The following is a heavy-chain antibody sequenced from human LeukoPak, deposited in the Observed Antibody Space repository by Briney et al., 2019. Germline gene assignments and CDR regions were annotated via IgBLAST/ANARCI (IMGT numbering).Heavy chain of an antibody. V-gene: IGHV4-38-2*02. CDR3: ARGSGDPLPLNPFDY. CDR1: GYSISTGYY. CDR2: FYHGGST. J-gene: IGHJ4*02. Sequence: SETLSLTCTVSGYSISTGYYWDWIRQPPGKGLEWIGTFYHGGSTYYNPSLKSRVTISVDTSKNQFSLNLTSVTAADTAVYYCARGSGDPLPLNPFDYWGQGTLVTVSS. D-gene: IGHD2-21*01.